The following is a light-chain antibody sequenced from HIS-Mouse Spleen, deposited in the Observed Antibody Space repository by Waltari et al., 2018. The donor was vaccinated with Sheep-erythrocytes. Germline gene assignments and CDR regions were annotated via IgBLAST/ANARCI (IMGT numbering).Light chain of an antibody. J-gene: IGLJ3*02. V-gene: IGLV3-10*01. CDR1: ALPQKY. Sequence: SYELTQPPSVSVSPGPTARITCSGDALPQKYAYWYQQKSGQAPVLVIYEDSKRPSGIPERFSGSTSGTMATLTISGAQVEDEADYYCYSTDSSGNHWVFGGGTKLTVL. CDR2: EDS. CDR3: YSTDSSGNHWV.